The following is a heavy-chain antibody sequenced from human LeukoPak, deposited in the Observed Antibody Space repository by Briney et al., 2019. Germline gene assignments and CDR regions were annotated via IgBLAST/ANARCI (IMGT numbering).Heavy chain of an antibody. D-gene: IGHD2-15*01. V-gene: IGHV3-30*02. J-gene: IGHJ2*01. CDR3: AKAARGSALRGGYFDL. CDR1: GFTFSSYG. CDR2: IWYGGSNK. Sequence: PGGSLRLSCAASGFTFSSYGMHWVRQAPGKGLEWVAVIWYGGSNKYYADSVKGRFTISRDNSKNTLYLQMNSLRAEDTAVYYCAKAARGSALRGGYFDLWGRGTLVTVSS.